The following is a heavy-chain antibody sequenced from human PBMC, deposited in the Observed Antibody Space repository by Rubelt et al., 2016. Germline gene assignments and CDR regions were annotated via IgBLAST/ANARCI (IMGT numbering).Heavy chain of an antibody. CDR1: GSSVTTASYY. V-gene: IGHV4-39*01. Sequence: QLQLQESGPGLVKPSETLSLTCTVSGSSVTTASYYWGWIRQPPGKGLEWIGTIYYTGSTYYNPSLNCGLTRSGDTAKDQFSLRLYSVTAADTAVYYCVRLKGFNDSGTPEFWGQGTLVTVSS. D-gene: IGHD3-10*01. J-gene: IGHJ4*02. CDR2: IYYTGST. CDR3: VRLKGFNDSGTPEF.